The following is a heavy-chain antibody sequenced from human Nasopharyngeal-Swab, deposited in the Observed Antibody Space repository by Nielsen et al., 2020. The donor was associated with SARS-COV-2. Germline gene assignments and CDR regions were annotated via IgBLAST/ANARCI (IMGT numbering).Heavy chain of an antibody. J-gene: IGHJ4*02. CDR3: AFRWWRSSWYGDY. Sequence: ASVTVSCKVSGYTLTELSMHWVRQAPGKGLEWMGGFDPEDGETIYAQKFQGRVTMTEDTSTDTAYMELSSLRSEDTAVYYCAFRWWRSSWYGDYWGQGTLVTVSS. CDR1: GYTLTELS. V-gene: IGHV1-24*01. D-gene: IGHD6-13*01. CDR2: FDPEDGET.